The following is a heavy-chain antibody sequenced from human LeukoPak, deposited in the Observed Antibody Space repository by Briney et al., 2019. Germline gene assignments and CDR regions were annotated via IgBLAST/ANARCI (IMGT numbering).Heavy chain of an antibody. J-gene: IGHJ4*02. CDR2: IRSKANSYAT. V-gene: IGHV3-73*01. Sequence: SGGSLRLSCAASGFTFSGSAMHWVRQASGKGLEWVGRIRSKANSYATAYAASVKGRFTISRDDSKNTAYLQMNSLKIEDTAVYYCTTRGYSPEHPRYFDYWGQGTLVTVSS. D-gene: IGHD5-18*01. CDR1: GFTFSGSA. CDR3: TTRGYSPEHPRYFDY.